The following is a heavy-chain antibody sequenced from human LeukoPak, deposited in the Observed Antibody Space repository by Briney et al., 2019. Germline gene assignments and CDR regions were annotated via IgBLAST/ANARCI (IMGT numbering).Heavy chain of an antibody. CDR2: ISYDGSNK. V-gene: IGHV3-30*04. CDR1: GFTFSSYA. CDR3: ARSMLRFLECLDY. Sequence: GGSLRLSCAASGFTFSSYAMHWVRQAPGKGPEWVAVISYDGSNKYYADSVKGRFTISRDNSKNTLYLQMNSLRAEDTAVYYCARSMLRFLECLDYWGQGTLVTVSS. D-gene: IGHD3-3*01. J-gene: IGHJ4*02.